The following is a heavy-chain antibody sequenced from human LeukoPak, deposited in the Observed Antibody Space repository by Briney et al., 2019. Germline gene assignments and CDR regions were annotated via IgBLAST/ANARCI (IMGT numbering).Heavy chain of an antibody. CDR2: VYYSGST. J-gene: IGHJ3*02. CDR1: GGSISSSSYY. V-gene: IGHV4-39*01. CDR3: AKGAEIVVVPAATDFGAFDI. Sequence: SETLSLTCTVSGGSISSSSYYWGWIRQPPGKGLEWIGTVYYSGSTYYNPSLKSRVTISVDTSKNQLSLKLSSVTAADTAVYYCAKGAEIVVVPAATDFGAFDIWGQGTMVTVSS. D-gene: IGHD2-2*01.